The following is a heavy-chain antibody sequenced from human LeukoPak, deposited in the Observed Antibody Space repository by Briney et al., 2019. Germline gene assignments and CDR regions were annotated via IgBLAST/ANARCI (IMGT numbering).Heavy chain of an antibody. V-gene: IGHV4-38-2*02. CDR3: ARDSALAQAVMLDC. CDR1: GYSISSGYY. CDR2: IDHSGST. Sequence: PSETLSLTCTVSGYSISSGYYWGWIRQPPGKGLEWTGSIDHSGSTYYNPSLKSRITISVDTSKNQFSLKLSSVTAADTAVYYCARDSALAQAVMLDCWGQGTLVTVSS. J-gene: IGHJ4*02. D-gene: IGHD6-19*01.